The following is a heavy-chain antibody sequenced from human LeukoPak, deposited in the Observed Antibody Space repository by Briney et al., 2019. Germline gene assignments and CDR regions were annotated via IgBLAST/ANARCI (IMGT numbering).Heavy chain of an antibody. V-gene: IGHV1-69*02. J-gene: IGHJ6*02. Sequence: ASVKVSCKASGGTFSSYTISWVRQAPGQGLEWMGRIIPILGIANYAQKFQGRVTTTADKSKSTAYMELSSLRSEDTAVYYCARGLGYYDSSGYYYDNYYGMDVWGQGTTVTVSS. D-gene: IGHD3-22*01. CDR2: IIPILGIA. CDR3: ARGLGYYDSSGYYYDNYYGMDV. CDR1: GGTFSSYT.